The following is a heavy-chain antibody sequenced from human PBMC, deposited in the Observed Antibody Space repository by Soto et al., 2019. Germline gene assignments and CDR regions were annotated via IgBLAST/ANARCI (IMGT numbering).Heavy chain of an antibody. CDR1: GGSFSGYY. D-gene: IGHD2-2*02. J-gene: IGHJ6*02. V-gene: IGHV4-34*01. Sequence: SETLSLTCAVYGGSFSGYYWSWIRQPPGKGLEWIGEINHSGSTNYNPSLKSRVTISVDTSKNQFSLKLSSVTAADTAVYYCSRGIPRGDYYYYRMDVWGQGTTVTVSS. CDR3: SRGIPRGDYYYYRMDV. CDR2: INHSGST.